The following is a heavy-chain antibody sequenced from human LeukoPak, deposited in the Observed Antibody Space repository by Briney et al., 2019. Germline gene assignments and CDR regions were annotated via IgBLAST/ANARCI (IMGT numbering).Heavy chain of an antibody. V-gene: IGHV3-23*01. CDR1: GFTFSSYG. D-gene: IGHD6-6*01. Sequence: SGGSLRLSCAASGFTFSSYGMSWVRQAPGKGLEWVSGISGSGGSTYYADSVKGRFTISRDNSKNTLYLQMNSLRAEDTAVYYCARVVGDSSSSDAFDIWGQGTMVTVSS. J-gene: IGHJ3*02. CDR3: ARVVGDSSSSDAFDI. CDR2: ISGSGGST.